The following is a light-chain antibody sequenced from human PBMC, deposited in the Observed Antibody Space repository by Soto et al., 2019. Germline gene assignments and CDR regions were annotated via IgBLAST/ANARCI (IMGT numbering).Light chain of an antibody. CDR3: QQYINLWM. Sequence: EIVMTQSPATLSVSPGERATLSCRASQSVSSNLAWYQQKPGQSPRLLIYGASTRATGVPARFSGSGSGTEFTLTVSSLQSEDFAVYYCQQYINLWMFGQGTKVDIK. V-gene: IGKV3-15*01. J-gene: IGKJ1*01. CDR1: QSVSSN. CDR2: GAS.